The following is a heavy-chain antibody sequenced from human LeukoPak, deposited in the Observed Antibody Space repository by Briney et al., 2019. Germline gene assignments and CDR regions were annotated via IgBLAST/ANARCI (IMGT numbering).Heavy chain of an antibody. Sequence: GSLRLSCAASGFTFSSYSMNWVRQAPGKGLEWIGRIYTSGSTNYNPSLKSRVTISVDTSKNQFSLNLNSVTAADTAVYYCALWGYFDSSGRHFWGQGTLVTVSS. D-gene: IGHD3-22*01. J-gene: IGHJ4*02. CDR1: GFTFSSYS. CDR2: IYTSGST. CDR3: ALWGYFDSSGRHF. V-gene: IGHV4-4*07.